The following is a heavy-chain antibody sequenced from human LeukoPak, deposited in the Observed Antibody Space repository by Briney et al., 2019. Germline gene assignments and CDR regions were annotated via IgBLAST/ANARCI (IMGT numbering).Heavy chain of an antibody. D-gene: IGHD5-18*01. CDR2: ISGSGGST. CDR1: GFTFSSDA. V-gene: IGHV3-23*01. J-gene: IGHJ4*02. Sequence: GGSLRLSCAASGFTFSSDAMSWVRQAPGKGLEWVSAISGSGGSTYYGDSVRGRFTISRDNSKNTLYLQMNSLRAEDTAVYYCAKGGPATAMAEWGQGTLVTVSS. CDR3: AKGGPATAMAE.